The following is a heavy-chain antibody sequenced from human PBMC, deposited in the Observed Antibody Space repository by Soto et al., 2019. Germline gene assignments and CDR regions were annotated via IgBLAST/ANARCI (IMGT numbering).Heavy chain of an antibody. CDR3: ARDLGYYDSSGRRSASDI. CDR2: ISSSSSYI. Sequence: EVQLVESGGGLVKPGGSLRLSCAASGFTFSSYSMNWVRQAPGKGLEWVSSISSSSSYIYYADSVKGRFTISRDNAKNSLYLQMNSLRAEDTAVYYCARDLGYYDSSGRRSASDIWGQGTMVTVSS. V-gene: IGHV3-21*01. CDR1: GFTFSSYS. D-gene: IGHD3-22*01. J-gene: IGHJ3*02.